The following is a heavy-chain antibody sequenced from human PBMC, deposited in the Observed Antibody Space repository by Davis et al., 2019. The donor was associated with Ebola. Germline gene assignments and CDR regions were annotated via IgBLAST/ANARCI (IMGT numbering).Heavy chain of an antibody. CDR2: ISDTGSST. D-gene: IGHD3-16*01. J-gene: IGHJ5*02. CDR1: GFTFSSFA. Sequence: GESLKISCTASGFTFSSFAMSWLRQLPGKGPEWVSGISDTGSSTYYADSVKGRFTISRDNSKNTLYLQMNNLRAEDTAMYYCAKERSMMSKVNWFAPWGQGARVTVSS. V-gene: IGHV3-23*01. CDR3: AKERSMMSKVNWFAP.